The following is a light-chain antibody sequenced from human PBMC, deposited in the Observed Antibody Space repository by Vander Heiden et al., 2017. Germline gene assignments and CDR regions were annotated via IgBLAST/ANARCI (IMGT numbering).Light chain of an antibody. Sequence: IVLTQSPAILSLSPGERATLSCRASQSVSGYLGWYQQKPGQAPRLLIYDASNTATGIPARFSGSGSGTDFTLTISSLEPEDFAVYYCQQRTSWPLTFGGGSKVGIK. CDR1: QSVSGY. CDR2: DAS. V-gene: IGKV3-11*01. CDR3: QQRTSWPLT. J-gene: IGKJ4*01.